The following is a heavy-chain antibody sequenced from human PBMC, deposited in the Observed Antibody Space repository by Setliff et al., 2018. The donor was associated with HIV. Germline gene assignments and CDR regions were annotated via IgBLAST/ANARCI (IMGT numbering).Heavy chain of an antibody. CDR3: ARDRASSGYYARFDH. Sequence: PGGSLRLSCAASGFTFSNALMSLVRQAPGKGLEWVSSISYDSRFIYHADSRKGRFTISRDNAKKLVYLQMNSLRAEDTAIYYCARDRASSGYYARFDHWGQGTLVTVSS. V-gene: IGHV3-21*01. CDR1: GFTFSNAL. J-gene: IGHJ4*02. CDR2: ISYDSRFI. D-gene: IGHD3-22*01.